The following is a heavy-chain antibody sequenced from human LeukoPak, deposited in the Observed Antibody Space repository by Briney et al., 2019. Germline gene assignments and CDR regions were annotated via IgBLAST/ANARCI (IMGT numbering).Heavy chain of an antibody. V-gene: IGHV4-4*07. CDR3: ARATSGKGSSYYYYYYMDV. D-gene: IGHD3-10*01. CDR1: GGSISSYY. Sequence: PSETLSLTCTVSGGSISSYYWSWIRQPAGKGLEWIGRIYTSGSTNYNPSLKSRVTMSVDTSKNQFSLKLSSVTAADTAVYYCARATSGKGSSYYYYYYMDVWGKGTTVTVSS. J-gene: IGHJ6*03. CDR2: IYTSGST.